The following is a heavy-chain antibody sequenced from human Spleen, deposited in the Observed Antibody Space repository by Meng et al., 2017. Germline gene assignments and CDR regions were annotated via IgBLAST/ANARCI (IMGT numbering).Heavy chain of an antibody. CDR1: GGSIRSRNHY. J-gene: IGHJ5*02. CDR2: IFYTGSA. V-gene: IGHV4-31*03. CDR3: ARDRHYDVSTGYGWFDP. D-gene: IGHD3-9*01. Sequence: QVRLRESGPGLVKPSQTVSLTCTVSGGSIRSRNHYWSWVRQYPGKGLEWIGSIFYTGSAYYNPSLKSRIYISIDTSKNQFSLKLNSVTAADTAVYYCARDRHYDVSTGYGWFDPWGQGTLVTVSS.